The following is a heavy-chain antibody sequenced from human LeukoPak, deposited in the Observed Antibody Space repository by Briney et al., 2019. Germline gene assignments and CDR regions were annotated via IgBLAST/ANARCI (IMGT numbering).Heavy chain of an antibody. Sequence: ASGKVSCKASGYTFTSYGISWVRQAPGQGLEWMGWISAYNGNTNYAQKLQGRVTMTTDTSTSTAYMELRSLRSDDTAVYYCARWDWNDSARDYWGQGTLVTVSS. CDR2: ISAYNGNT. D-gene: IGHD1-1*01. J-gene: IGHJ4*02. V-gene: IGHV1-18*04. CDR3: ARWDWNDSARDY. CDR1: GYTFTSYG.